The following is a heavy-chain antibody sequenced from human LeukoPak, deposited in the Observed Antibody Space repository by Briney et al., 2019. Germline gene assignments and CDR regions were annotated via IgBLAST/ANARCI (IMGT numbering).Heavy chain of an antibody. Sequence: GGSLRLSCAASGFTFNNYWMNWVRQAPGKGLEWVANIKLDESDKSYVDSVKGRFTISRDNAKNSLYLQMNSPRDEDTAVYHCARGYTIDHWGQGTLVTVSS. V-gene: IGHV3-7*01. CDR2: IKLDESDK. CDR3: ARGYTIDH. J-gene: IGHJ4*02. D-gene: IGHD5-18*01. CDR1: GFTFNNYW.